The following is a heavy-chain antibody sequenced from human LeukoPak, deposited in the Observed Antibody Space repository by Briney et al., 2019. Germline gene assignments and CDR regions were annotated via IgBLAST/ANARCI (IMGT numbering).Heavy chain of an antibody. Sequence: GGSLRLSCAASGFTFSSYGMHWVRRAPGKGLEWVAFIRYDGSNKYYADSVKGRFTISRDNAKNSLYLQMNSLRAEDTAVYYCARDSSGYSRSWYGFDYWGQGTLVTVSS. D-gene: IGHD6-13*01. CDR1: GFTFSSYG. CDR2: IRYDGSNK. CDR3: ARDSSGYSRSWYGFDY. V-gene: IGHV3-30*02. J-gene: IGHJ4*02.